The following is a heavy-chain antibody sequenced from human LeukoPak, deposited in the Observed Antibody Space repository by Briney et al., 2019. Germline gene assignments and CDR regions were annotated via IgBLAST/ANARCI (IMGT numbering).Heavy chain of an antibody. CDR2: TYYRSKWYN. D-gene: IGHD6-13*01. Sequence: SQTLSLTCAISGDSVSSNSAAWNWIRQSPSRGLEWLGRTYYRSKWYNDYAVSVKSRITINPDTSKNQFSLKLSSVTAADTAVYYCARGKAAAGYYYYYMDVWGKGTTVTISS. CDR3: ARGKAAAGYYYYYMDV. CDR1: GDSVSSNSAA. J-gene: IGHJ6*03. V-gene: IGHV6-1*01.